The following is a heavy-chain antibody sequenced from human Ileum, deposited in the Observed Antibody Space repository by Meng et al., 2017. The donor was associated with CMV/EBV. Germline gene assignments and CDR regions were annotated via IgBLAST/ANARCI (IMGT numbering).Heavy chain of an antibody. D-gene: IGHD3-10*01. Sequence: QVEGEGSGPGFGKPSGTRSLSCTVSGGSCSDYYWNWIRQPAGQGLEWIGRIHSNGATDYNPSLQSRVTMSVDSSKNEFFLSLSFVTAADTAIYYCARRRGPRGYIDYWGQGILVTVSS. J-gene: IGHJ4*02. CDR3: ARRRGPRGYIDY. V-gene: IGHV4-4*07. CDR1: GGSCSDYY. CDR2: IHSNGAT.